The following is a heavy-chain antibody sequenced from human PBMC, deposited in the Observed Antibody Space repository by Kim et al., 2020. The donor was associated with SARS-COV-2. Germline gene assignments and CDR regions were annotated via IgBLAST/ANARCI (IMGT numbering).Heavy chain of an antibody. CDR1: GFTFSSYA. J-gene: IGHJ2*01. CDR2: ISGSGGST. V-gene: IGHV3-23*01. Sequence: GGSLRLSCAASGFTFSSYAMSWVRQAPGKGLEWVSAISGSGGSTYYADSVKGRFTISRDSSKNTLYLQMNSLRAEDTAVYYCAKASGTTIRRLFWYFDLWGRGTLVTVSS. D-gene: IGHD1-7*01. CDR3: AKASGTTIRRLFWYFDL.